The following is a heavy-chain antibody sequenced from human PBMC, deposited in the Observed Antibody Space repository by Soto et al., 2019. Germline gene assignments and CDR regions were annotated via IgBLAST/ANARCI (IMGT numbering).Heavy chain of an antibody. Sequence: QVQLVESGGGVVQPGRSLRLSCAASRFPFSTYGMHWVRQAPGKGLEWVAVISYDGSEKYYADSVKGRFTISRDNSKNTLYLQMDSLRTEDTAVYYCTRERFSHSSSLFLPKFDPWGQGTLVTVSS. CDR1: RFPFSTYG. V-gene: IGHV3-30*03. J-gene: IGHJ5*02. D-gene: IGHD6-6*01. CDR3: TRERFSHSSSLFLPKFDP. CDR2: ISYDGSEK.